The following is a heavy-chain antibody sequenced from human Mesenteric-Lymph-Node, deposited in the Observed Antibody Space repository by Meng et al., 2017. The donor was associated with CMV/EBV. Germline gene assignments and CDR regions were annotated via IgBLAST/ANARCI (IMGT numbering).Heavy chain of an antibody. CDR2: IYSDGST. CDR3: ARGGSYYYYYGMDV. Sequence: GESLKISCAASGFTFSSYGMHWVRQAPGKGLDWVSVIYSDGSTRYADSVKGRFTISRDNSKNTLYLQMNSLRPEDTAVYYCARGGSYYYYYGMDVWGQGTTVTVSS. CDR1: GFTFSSYG. J-gene: IGHJ6*02. D-gene: IGHD3-16*01. V-gene: IGHV3-NL1*01.